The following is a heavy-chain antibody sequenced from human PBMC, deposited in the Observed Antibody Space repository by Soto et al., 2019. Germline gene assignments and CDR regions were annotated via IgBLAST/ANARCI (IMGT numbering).Heavy chain of an antibody. D-gene: IGHD1-7*01. CDR3: GRESGETWDYEAS. Sequence: LETLSLTCTVSGGSISSYRWSWIRQPAGKGLEWIGRLNTYGNTHYNPSLKSRVTVSVDTSRNQFFLTLRSVTAADSAVYHCGRESGETWDYEASWGQGTPVTVSS. V-gene: IGHV4-4*07. J-gene: IGHJ5*02. CDR2: LNTYGNT. CDR1: GGSISSYR.